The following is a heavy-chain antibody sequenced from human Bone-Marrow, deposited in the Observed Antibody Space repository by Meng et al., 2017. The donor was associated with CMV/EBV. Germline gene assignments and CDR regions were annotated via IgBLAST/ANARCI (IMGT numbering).Heavy chain of an antibody. CDR3: ARDREYSSSWLRQYNGFDP. CDR1: ISSSSYY. V-gene: IGHV4-39*07. D-gene: IGHD6-13*01. Sequence: ISSSSYYWGWIRQPPGKGLEWIGSIYYSGSTYYNPSLKSRVTISVDTSKNQFSLKLSSVTAADTAVYYCARDREYSSSWLRQYNGFDPWGQGTLVTVSS. CDR2: IYYSGST. J-gene: IGHJ5*02.